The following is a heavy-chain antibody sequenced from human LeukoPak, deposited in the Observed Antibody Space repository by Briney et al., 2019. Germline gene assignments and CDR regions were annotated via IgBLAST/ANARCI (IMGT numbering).Heavy chain of an antibody. D-gene: IGHD2-15*01. Sequence: GGSLRLSCAASGSTFSSYWMSWVRQAPGKGLEWVANIKQEGSEKYYVDSVKGRFTISRDNAKNSLYLQMNSLRAEDTAVYYCARGRSWVDYWGQGTLVTVSS. J-gene: IGHJ4*02. CDR3: ARGRSWVDY. V-gene: IGHV3-7*01. CDR1: GSTFSSYW. CDR2: IKQEGSEK.